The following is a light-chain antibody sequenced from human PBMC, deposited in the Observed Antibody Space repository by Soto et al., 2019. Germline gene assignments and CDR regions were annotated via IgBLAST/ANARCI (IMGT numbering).Light chain of an antibody. V-gene: IGKV3-20*01. J-gene: IGKJ5*01. CDR1: QSVSSN. CDR3: KQYGSSPR. CDR2: AAS. Sequence: LTQSPATLSVSAGERATLSCRASQSVSSNLAWYQQKPGQAPRLLIYAASNRATGIQARFSGSGSGTDFTLTISRLEPEDFAVYYCKQYGSSPRFGQGTRLEI.